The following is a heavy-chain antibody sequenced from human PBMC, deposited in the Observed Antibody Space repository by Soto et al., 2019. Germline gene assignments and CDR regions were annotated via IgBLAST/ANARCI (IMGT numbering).Heavy chain of an antibody. Sequence: GGSLRLSCAASGFTFTRYSMNWVRQAPGKGLEWVSSISSTTNYIYYGDSMKGRFTISRDNAKNSLYLEMNSLRAEDTAVYYCARESEDLTSNFDCWGQGTLVTVSS. J-gene: IGHJ4*02. CDR1: GFTFTRYS. V-gene: IGHV3-21*06. CDR3: ARESEDLTSNFDC. CDR2: ISSTTNYI.